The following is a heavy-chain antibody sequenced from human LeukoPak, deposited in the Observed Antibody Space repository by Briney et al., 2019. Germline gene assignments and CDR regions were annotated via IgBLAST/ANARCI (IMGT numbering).Heavy chain of an antibody. V-gene: IGHV1-18*01. Sequence: ASVKVSCKASGYTFTSYGISWVRQAPGQGLEWMGWISTYNGNTNYAQKLQGRVTMTTDTSTSTTYMELRNLRSDDTAMYYCARSIVATIGGLDYWGQGTLVTVSS. CDR1: GYTFTSYG. J-gene: IGHJ4*02. CDR2: ISTYNGNT. D-gene: IGHD5-12*01. CDR3: ARSIVATIGGLDY.